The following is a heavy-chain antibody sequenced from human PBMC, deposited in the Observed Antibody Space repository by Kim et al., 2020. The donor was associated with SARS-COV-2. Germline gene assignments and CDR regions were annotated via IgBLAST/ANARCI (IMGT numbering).Heavy chain of an antibody. CDR1: GFTFSSYA. CDR3: ASSSSWYGQIDY. J-gene: IGHJ4*02. D-gene: IGHD6-13*01. V-gene: IGHV3-30*04. CDR2: ISYDGSNK. Sequence: GGSLRLSCAASGFTFSSYAMHWVRQAPGKGLEWVAVISYDGSNKYYADSVKGRFTISRDNSKNTLYLQMNSLRAEDTAVYYCASSSSWYGQIDYWGQGTLVTVSS.